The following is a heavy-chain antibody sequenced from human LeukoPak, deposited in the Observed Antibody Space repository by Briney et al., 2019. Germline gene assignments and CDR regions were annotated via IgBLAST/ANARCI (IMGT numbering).Heavy chain of an antibody. D-gene: IGHD5-12*01. J-gene: IGHJ4*02. CDR1: GFTFSDYY. Sequence: GGSLRLSCAASGFTFSDYYMSWIRQAPGKGLEWVSYISSSGRTIYYADSVKGRFTISRDNAKNPLYLQMNSLRAEDTAVYYCARETVATEFDYWGQGTLVTVSS. V-gene: IGHV3-11*01. CDR2: ISSSGRTI. CDR3: ARETVATEFDY.